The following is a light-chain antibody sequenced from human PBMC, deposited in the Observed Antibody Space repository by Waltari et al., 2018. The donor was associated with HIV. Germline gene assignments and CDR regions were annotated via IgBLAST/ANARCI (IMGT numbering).Light chain of an antibody. CDR2: GAS. J-gene: IGKJ1*01. CDR1: PSVSSN. V-gene: IGKV3-15*01. CDR3: QQYNNWPPTWT. Sequence: EIVMTQSPATLSVSPGARATISCRASPSVSSNLAWYQQKPGQAPRLLIYGASTRATGIPARFSGSGSGTEFTLTISSLQSEDFAVYYCQQYNNWPPTWTFGQGTKVEIK.